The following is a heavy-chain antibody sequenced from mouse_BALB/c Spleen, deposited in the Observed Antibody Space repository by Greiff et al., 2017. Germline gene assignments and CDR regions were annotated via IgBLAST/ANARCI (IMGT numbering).Heavy chain of an antibody. V-gene: IGHV5-6-5*01. J-gene: IGHJ2*01. Sequence: EVNLVESGGGLVKPGGSLKLSCAASGFTFSSYAMSWVRQTPEKRLEWVASISSGGSTYYPDSVKGRFTISRDNARNILYLQMSSLRSEDTAMYYCARGYDGYYVRYFDYWGQGTTLTVSS. D-gene: IGHD2-3*01. CDR1: GFTFSSYA. CDR3: ARGYDGYYVRYFDY. CDR2: ISSGGST.